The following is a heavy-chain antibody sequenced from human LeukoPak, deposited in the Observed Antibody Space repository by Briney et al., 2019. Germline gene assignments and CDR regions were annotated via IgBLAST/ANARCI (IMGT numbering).Heavy chain of an antibody. J-gene: IGHJ4*02. CDR1: GFTFSSYA. CDR3: ARKGAAAGDLDY. V-gene: IGHV3-23*01. D-gene: IGHD6-13*01. CDR2: ISGSGGST. Sequence: GGSLRLSCAASGFTFSSYAMSWVRQAPGKGLEWVSAISGSGGSTYYADSVKGRFTISRDNAKNSLYLQMNSLRAEDTAVYYCARKGAAAGDLDYWGQGTLVTVSS.